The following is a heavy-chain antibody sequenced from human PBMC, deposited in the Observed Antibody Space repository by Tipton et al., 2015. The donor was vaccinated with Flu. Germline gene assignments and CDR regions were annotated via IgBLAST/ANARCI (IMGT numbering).Heavy chain of an antibody. J-gene: IGHJ4*02. V-gene: IGHV4-31*03. CDR1: GGSISSGGYY. D-gene: IGHD6-19*01. Sequence: TLSLTCTVSGGSISSGGYYWSWIRQHPGKGLEWIGYIYYSGSTYYNPSLKSRVTISVDTSKNQFSLKLSSVTAADTAVYYCARGGSIAVAGGDYWGQGTLVTVSS. CDR2: IYYSGST. CDR3: ARGGSIAVAGGDY.